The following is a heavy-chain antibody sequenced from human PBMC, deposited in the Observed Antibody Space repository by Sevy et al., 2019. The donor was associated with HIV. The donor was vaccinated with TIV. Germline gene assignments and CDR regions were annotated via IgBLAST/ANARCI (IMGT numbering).Heavy chain of an antibody. J-gene: IGHJ4*02. CDR2: IIPIFGTA. CDR3: AREVAVAGEGYFDY. V-gene: IGHV1-69*13. D-gene: IGHD6-19*01. CDR1: GGTFSSYA. Sequence: ASVKVSCKASGGTFSSYAISWVRQAPGQGLEWMGGIIPIFGTANYAQKFQGRVTITADESTSTAYMELSSLRSEDTVVYYCAREVAVAGEGYFDYWGQGTLVTVSS.